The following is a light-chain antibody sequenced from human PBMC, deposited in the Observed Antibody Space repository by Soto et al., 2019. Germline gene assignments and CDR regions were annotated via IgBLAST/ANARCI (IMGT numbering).Light chain of an antibody. CDR1: QAIGND. CDR2: AAS. CDR3: LQNYRSPWT. Sequence: AIQMTQSPSSLSASVGDRVTITCRASQAIGNDLGWYQQIPGKAPKLLIYAASRLHSGVPSNFSGSRSGSDFTLTISSLQTEDFATYYCLQNYRSPWTFGQGTKVELK. J-gene: IGKJ1*01. V-gene: IGKV1-6*01.